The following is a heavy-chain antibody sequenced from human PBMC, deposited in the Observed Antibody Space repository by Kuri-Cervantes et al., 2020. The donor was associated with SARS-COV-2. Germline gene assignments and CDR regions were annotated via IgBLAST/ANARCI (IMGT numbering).Heavy chain of an antibody. CDR1: GGSISSSSYY. D-gene: IGHD5-24*01. J-gene: IGHJ4*02. CDR3: ARLNKRWLQLRVFDY. CDR2: IYYSGST. Sequence: SETLSLICTVSGGSISSSSYYWGWIRQPPGKGLEWIGSIYYSGSTYYNPSLKSRVTISVDTSKNQFSLKLSSVTAADTAVYYCARLNKRWLQLRVFDYWGQGTLVTVSS. V-gene: IGHV4-39*01.